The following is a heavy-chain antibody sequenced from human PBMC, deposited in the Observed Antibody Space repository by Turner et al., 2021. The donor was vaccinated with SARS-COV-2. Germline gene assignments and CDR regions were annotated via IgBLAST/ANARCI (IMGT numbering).Heavy chain of an antibody. D-gene: IGHD4-4*01. CDR3: AKQQGLYSNPMYYFDY. CDR1: GFTFSSYG. J-gene: IGHJ4*02. Sequence: QVQLVEAGGGVVQPGRSLRLPCAASGFTFSSYGMHWVRQAPGKGLEWVAVTSYDGSNKDYADSVKGRFTISRDNSKNTLYVQMNSLRAEDTAVYYCAKQQGLYSNPMYYFDYWGQGTLVTVSS. CDR2: TSYDGSNK. V-gene: IGHV3-30*18.